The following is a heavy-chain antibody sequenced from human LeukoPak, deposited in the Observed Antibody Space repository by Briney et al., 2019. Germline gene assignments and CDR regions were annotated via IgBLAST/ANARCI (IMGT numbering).Heavy chain of an antibody. J-gene: IGHJ4*02. D-gene: IGHD3-10*01. CDR2: IWYDGSNK. V-gene: IGHV3-33*01. Sequence: PGGSLRLSCAASGFTFSSYGMHWGRQAPGKGLEWVAVIWYDGSNKYYADSVKGRFTISRDNSKNTLYLQMNSLRAEDTAVYYCARDHRFSITMVRGVFDYWGQGTLVTVSS. CDR1: GFTFSSYG. CDR3: ARDHRFSITMVRGVFDY.